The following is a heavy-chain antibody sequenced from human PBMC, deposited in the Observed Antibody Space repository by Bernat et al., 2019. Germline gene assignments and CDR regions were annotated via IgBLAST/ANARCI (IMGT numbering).Heavy chain of an antibody. J-gene: IGHJ3*02. Sequence: EVQLLESGGVLVQPGGSLRLSCAASGFTFRSYAMSWLRQTPGKGLEWVSAISGSGGRTYDADSVKGRITISRDNTKKALYLQMNSLRDEDTAVYYCARAIMTTWSPFDIWGQGTMVTVSS. CDR3: ARAIMTTWSPFDI. V-gene: IGHV3-23*01. CDR2: ISGSGGRT. CDR1: GFTFRSYA. D-gene: IGHD3-16*01.